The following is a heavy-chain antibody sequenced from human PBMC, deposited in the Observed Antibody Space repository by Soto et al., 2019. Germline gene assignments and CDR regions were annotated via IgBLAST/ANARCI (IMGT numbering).Heavy chain of an antibody. D-gene: IGHD3-22*01. Sequence: ASVKVSCRASGYTFTGYYMHWVRQAPGQGLEWVGWINPNSGGTNYEQKFQGWVTMTRDTSISTAYMELSRLRSDDTAVYYCAILRAYYDSSGYPNGAFDICGQGTMVTFSS. CDR2: INPNSGGT. CDR3: AILRAYYDSSGYPNGAFDI. V-gene: IGHV1-2*04. J-gene: IGHJ3*02. CDR1: GYTFTGYY.